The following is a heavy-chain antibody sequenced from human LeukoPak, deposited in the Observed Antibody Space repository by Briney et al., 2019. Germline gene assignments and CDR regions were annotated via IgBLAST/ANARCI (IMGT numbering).Heavy chain of an antibody. CDR3: ARGGGYPDPRGYRDAFDI. D-gene: IGHD3-22*01. Sequence: GGSLRLSCEAAGFSFRDYPMGWVRRASGKRLEWVSGISAGADVIFYADPVKGRFTISRDNSKNTLYLQMNSLRAEDTAVYYCARGGGYPDPRGYRDAFDIWGQGTMVTVSS. V-gene: IGHV3-23*01. CDR2: ISAGADVI. J-gene: IGHJ3*02. CDR1: GFSFRDYP.